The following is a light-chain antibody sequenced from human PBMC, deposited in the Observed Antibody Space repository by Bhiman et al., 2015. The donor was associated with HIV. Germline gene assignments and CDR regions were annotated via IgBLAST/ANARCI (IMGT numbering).Light chain of an antibody. CDR3: CSYAVTSTYV. CDR1: SSDIGDSDS. CDR2: EVI. V-gene: IGLV2-8*01. J-gene: IGLJ1*01. Sequence: QSALTQPPSASGSPGQSVTISCTGTSSDIGDSDSVSWYQQRPGKAPKLMIYEVIKRPSGVPDRFSGSKSGNTASLTISGLQAEDEAEYYCCSYAVTSTYVFGSGTRVTVL.